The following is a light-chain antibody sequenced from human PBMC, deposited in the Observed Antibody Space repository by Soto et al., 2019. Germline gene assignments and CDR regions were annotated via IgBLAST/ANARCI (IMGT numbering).Light chain of an antibody. CDR2: AAS. CDR3: QQSYSNPRT. Sequence: DILMTQSPSSLSASVGDRVTITCRASQSIDIYLNWYQQKPGKAPKLLIYAASSLQGGVASTFSGSGSGTDFTLTISNLQPEDFATYYCQQSYSNPRTFGQGTKVDIK. J-gene: IGKJ1*01. CDR1: QSIDIY. V-gene: IGKV1-39*01.